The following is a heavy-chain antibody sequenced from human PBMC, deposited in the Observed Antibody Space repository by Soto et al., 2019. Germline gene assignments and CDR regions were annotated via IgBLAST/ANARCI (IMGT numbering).Heavy chain of an antibody. V-gene: IGHV1-3*01. CDR1: GYTFTSHT. CDR3: AIEPEDGVPGDF. J-gene: IGHJ4*02. D-gene: IGHD3-3*01. Sequence: QVQLVQSGAEVKEPGASVKVSCKASGYTFTSHTIHWARQAPGQGLEWMGWIIVSHGRPRIAPHFQGRVTLTTDTSATTAYMELNSLTSEDTAVYFCAIEPEDGVPGDFWGQGTLVFVSS. CDR2: IIVSHGRP.